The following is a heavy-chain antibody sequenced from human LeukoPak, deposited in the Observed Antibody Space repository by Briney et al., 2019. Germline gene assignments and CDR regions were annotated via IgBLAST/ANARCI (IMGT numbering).Heavy chain of an antibody. CDR2: IFTSGNT. D-gene: IGHD2-21*01. CDR3: ATDRPHTASYYAY. Sequence: PSETLSLTCTVSGGSISSYYWSWIRQPAGKGLEWIGRIFTSGNTKYNPSFQSRVTMSVDTSRRQISLKVTSVTAADTAMYYCATDRPHTASYYAYWGQGILVTVSS. CDR1: GGSISSYY. V-gene: IGHV4-4*07. J-gene: IGHJ4*02.